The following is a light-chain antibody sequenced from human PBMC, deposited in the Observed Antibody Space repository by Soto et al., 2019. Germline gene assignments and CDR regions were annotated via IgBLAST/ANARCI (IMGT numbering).Light chain of an antibody. CDR1: SSDVGGYNY. CDR3: RSYTSSSTVV. J-gene: IGLJ2*01. CDR2: DVS. Sequence: QSVLTQPASVSGSPGQSITISCTGTSSDVGGYNYVSWYQQHPGTAPKLMIYDVSNRPSGVSNRFSGSKSGNTASLTISRLQAEDEADHSCRSYTSSSTVVFGGWTKLTVL. V-gene: IGLV2-14*01.